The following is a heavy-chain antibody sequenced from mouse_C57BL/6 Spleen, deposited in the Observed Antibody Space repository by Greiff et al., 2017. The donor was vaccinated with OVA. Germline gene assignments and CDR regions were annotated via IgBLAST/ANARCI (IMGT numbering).Heavy chain of an antibody. CDR3: ARSDYEGGGLDY. Sequence: QVQLQQSGAELVRPGTSVKMSCKASGYTFTNYWIGWAKQRPGHGLEWIGDIYPGGGYTNYNEKFKGKATLTADKSSSTAYMQFSSLTSEDSAIYYCARSDYEGGGLDYWGQGTTLTVSS. CDR1: GYTFTNYW. V-gene: IGHV1-63*01. J-gene: IGHJ2*01. CDR2: IYPGGGYT. D-gene: IGHD2-4*01.